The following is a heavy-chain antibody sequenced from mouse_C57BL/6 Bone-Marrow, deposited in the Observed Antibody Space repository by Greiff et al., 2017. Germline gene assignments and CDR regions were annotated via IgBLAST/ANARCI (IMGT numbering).Heavy chain of an antibody. V-gene: IGHV1-82*01. CDR1: GYAFSSSW. CDR2: IYPGDGDT. Sequence: VQLQESGPELVKPGASVKISCKASGYAFSSSWMNWVKQGPGKGLEWIGRIYPGDGDTNYNGKFKGKATLTADKSSSTAYMQLSSLTSEDSAVYFCARTDWFAYWGQGTLVTVSA. CDR3: ARTDWFAY. J-gene: IGHJ3*01.